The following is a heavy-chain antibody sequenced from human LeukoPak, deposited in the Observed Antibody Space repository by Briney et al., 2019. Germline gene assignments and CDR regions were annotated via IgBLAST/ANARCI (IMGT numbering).Heavy chain of an antibody. D-gene: IGHD1-26*01. J-gene: IGHJ5*02. CDR1: GGSFSGYY. Sequence: SETLSLTCAVYGGSFSGYYWSWIRQPPGKGLEWIGEINHSGSTNYNPSLKSRVTISVDTSKNQFSLKLSSVTAADTAVYYCASSKWELHPNWFDPWGQGTLVTVSS. CDR2: INHSGST. CDR3: ASSKWELHPNWFDP. V-gene: IGHV4-34*01.